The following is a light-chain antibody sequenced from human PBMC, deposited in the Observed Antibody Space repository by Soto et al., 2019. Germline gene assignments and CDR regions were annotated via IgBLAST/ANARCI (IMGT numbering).Light chain of an antibody. CDR2: AAS. CDR1: QDIAAY. Sequence: DIQVTQSPSSVSASVGDRVTITFRASQDIAAYLAWYQHKPGRAPELLIHAASSLQSGVPSRFSGSGSGTDFTLTINSLQPEDFATYYCQQAYSFPITFGQGTRLE. CDR3: QQAYSFPIT. V-gene: IGKV1D-12*01. J-gene: IGKJ5*01.